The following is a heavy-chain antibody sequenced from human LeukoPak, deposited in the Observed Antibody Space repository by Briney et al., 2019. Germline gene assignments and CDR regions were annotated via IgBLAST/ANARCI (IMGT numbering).Heavy chain of an antibody. D-gene: IGHD3-10*01. V-gene: IGHV4-34*01. Sequence: ASETLSLTCAVYGGSFSGYYWSWIRQPPGKGLEWIGEINHSGSTNYNPSPKSRVTISVDTSKNQFSLKLSSVTAADTAVYYCARRQGNYYGSGSYPSRYYYYMDVWGKGTTVTISS. J-gene: IGHJ6*03. CDR3: ARRQGNYYGSGSYPSRYYYYMDV. CDR2: INHSGST. CDR1: GGSFSGYY.